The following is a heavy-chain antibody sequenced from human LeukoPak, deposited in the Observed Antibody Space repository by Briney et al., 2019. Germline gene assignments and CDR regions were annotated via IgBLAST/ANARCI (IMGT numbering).Heavy chain of an antibody. Sequence: PSETLSLTCTVPGYSISSGYYWGWIRQPPGKGLEWIANIYHTGSTYYNPSLKSRVTISVDTSKNQFSLKLNSVTAADTAMYFCARADSTAYQAFDYWGQGTLVTVSS. D-gene: IGHD2/OR15-2a*01. CDR1: GYSISSGYY. J-gene: IGHJ4*02. CDR3: ARADSTAYQAFDY. CDR2: IYHTGST. V-gene: IGHV4-38-2*02.